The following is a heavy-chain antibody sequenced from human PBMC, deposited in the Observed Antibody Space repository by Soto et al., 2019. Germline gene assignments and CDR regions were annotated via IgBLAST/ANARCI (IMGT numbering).Heavy chain of an antibody. D-gene: IGHD7-27*01. CDR1: GLTLSSYA. CDR2: ISDSGDNA. Sequence: PGGSLRLSCAASGLTLSSYAMSWVRQAPGKGLEWVSGISDSGDNAYYADSVKGRFTISRDNSKNTVYLQMNSLRAEDTAVYYCAKDRKIRWGFDYWGQGTLVTVSS. V-gene: IGHV3-23*01. CDR3: AKDRKIRWGFDY. J-gene: IGHJ4*02.